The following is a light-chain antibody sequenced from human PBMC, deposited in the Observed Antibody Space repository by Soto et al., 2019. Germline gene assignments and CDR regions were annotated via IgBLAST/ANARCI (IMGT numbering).Light chain of an antibody. CDR2: AAS. Sequence: EIVLTQSPATLSLSPGERATLSCRASRSVGNNLAWYQKKPGQAPGLLIDAASTSATGIPARFGGSGSGTDVTVAISSVGREDLAVYYCQQHADWPLTFGGGTKVEIK. J-gene: IGKJ4*01. V-gene: IGKV3-11*01. CDR3: QQHADWPLT. CDR1: RSVGNN.